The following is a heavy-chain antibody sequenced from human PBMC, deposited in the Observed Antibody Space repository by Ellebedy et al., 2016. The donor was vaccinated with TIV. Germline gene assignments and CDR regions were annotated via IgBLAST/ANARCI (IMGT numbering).Heavy chain of an antibody. CDR1: GGSITNHY. V-gene: IGHV4-59*11. Sequence: SETLSLTCTVSGGSITNHYWSWIRQAPGKGLEWIGYIYNAGGTNYSPSLRSRATISADTSKKQFPLRLRSVTAADTALYFCAREDVRLITVDQFYYYMDVWGTGTTVTVSS. CDR2: IYNAGGT. J-gene: IGHJ6*03. CDR3: AREDVRLITVDQFYYYMDV. D-gene: IGHD6-25*01.